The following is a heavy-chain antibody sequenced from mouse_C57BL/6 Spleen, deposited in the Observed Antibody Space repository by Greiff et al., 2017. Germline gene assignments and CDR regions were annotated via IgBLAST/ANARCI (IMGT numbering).Heavy chain of an antibody. Sequence: VQLQQSGPELVKPGDSVKISCTASGYSFTGYFMNWVLQSHGKSLEWIGRINPYNGDTFYNQKFKGKSTLTVDKSSSTPHMELRSLTSEDSAVYYCARNYGRSYLYAMDYWGQGTSVTVSS. CDR1: GYSFTGYF. CDR2: INPYNGDT. V-gene: IGHV1-20*01. D-gene: IGHD1-1*01. CDR3: ARNYGRSYLYAMDY. J-gene: IGHJ4*01.